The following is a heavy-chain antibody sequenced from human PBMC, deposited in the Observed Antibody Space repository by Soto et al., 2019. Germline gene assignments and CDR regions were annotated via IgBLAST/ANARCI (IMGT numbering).Heavy chain of an antibody. Sequence: SETLSLTCTVSGGSISSGDYYWSWIRQPPGKGLEWIGYIYYSGSTYYNPSLKSRVTISVDTSKNQFSLKLSSVTAADTAVYYCAIWGTSGFWSGYYSSFDYWGQGTLVTVSS. V-gene: IGHV4-30-4*01. D-gene: IGHD3-3*01. CDR1: GGSISSGDYY. CDR2: IYYSGST. J-gene: IGHJ4*02. CDR3: AIWGTSGFWSGYYSSFDY.